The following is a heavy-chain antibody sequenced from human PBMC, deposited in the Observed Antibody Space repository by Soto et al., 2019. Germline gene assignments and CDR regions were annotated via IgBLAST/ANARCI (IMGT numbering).Heavy chain of an antibody. V-gene: IGHV1-8*01. CDR2: MNPNSGNT. CDR1: GYTFTSYD. J-gene: IGHJ6*02. Sequence: VSVKVSCKASGYTFTSYDINWVRQATGQGLEWMGWMNPNSGNTGYAQKFQGRVTMTRNTSISTAYMELSSLRSGDTAVYYCARGQDSDFWSGYYTRTYYYYGMDVWGQGTTVTVSS. CDR3: ARGQDSDFWSGYYTRTYYYYGMDV. D-gene: IGHD3-3*01.